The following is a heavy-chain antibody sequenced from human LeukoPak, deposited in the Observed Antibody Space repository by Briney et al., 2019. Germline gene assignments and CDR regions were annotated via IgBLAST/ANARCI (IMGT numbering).Heavy chain of an antibody. J-gene: IGHJ4*02. D-gene: IGHD3-22*01. CDR3: ASDNYYDSSGLLDY. V-gene: IGHV1-18*01. CDR2: ISAYNGNT. CDR1: GYTFTSYG. Sequence: ASVKVSCKASGYTFTSYGISWVRQAPGQGLEWMGWISAYNGNTNYAQKLQGRVTMTTDTSTSTAYMELRSLRSDDTAVYYCASDNYYDSSGLLDYWGQGTLVTVSS.